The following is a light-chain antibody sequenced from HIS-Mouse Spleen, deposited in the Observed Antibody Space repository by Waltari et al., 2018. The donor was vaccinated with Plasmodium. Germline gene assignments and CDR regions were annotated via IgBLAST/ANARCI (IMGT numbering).Light chain of an antibody. V-gene: IGLV3-21*03. CDR2: EDS. Sequence: SYVLTQPPSVSVAPGKTARITCGGNNIGSKSVPWYQQKPGQAPVLVVHEDSDRPSGIPERFSGSNSGNTATLTISRVEAGDEADYYCQVWDSSSDHPVFGGGTKLTVL. CDR3: QVWDSSSDHPV. CDR1: NIGSKS. J-gene: IGLJ3*02.